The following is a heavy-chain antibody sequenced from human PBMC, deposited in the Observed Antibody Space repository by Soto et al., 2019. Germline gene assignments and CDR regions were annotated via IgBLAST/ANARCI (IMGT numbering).Heavy chain of an antibody. V-gene: IGHV4-59*01. CDR1: ADSISTFY. CDR3: ARGRTVRNYADDSSDYFYFFDY. J-gene: IGHJ4*02. Sequence: SETLSLTCTVSADSISTFYWGWMRQSPGKELEWIGYVYYTGSTNYNPSLKSRVTISVDRSKNQFSLKLTSANAADTAVYYCARGRTVRNYADDSSDYFYFFDYWGQGTQVTVSS. CDR2: VYYTGST. D-gene: IGHD3-22*01.